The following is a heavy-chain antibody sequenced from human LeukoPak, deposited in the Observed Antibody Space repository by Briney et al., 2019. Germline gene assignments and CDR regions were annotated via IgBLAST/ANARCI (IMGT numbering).Heavy chain of an antibody. CDR2: INWDGGNT. D-gene: IGHD3-22*01. CDR1: GFTFNDYG. Sequence: GGSLRLSCAASGFTFNDYGMSWVRQGPGKGLQWVSGINWDGGNTGYADSVRGRFTISRDNVKNSLYLQMNSLRAEDTALYYCARDKHYYDSSNYVWGQGTLVTVSS. J-gene: IGHJ4*02. V-gene: IGHV3-20*04. CDR3: ARDKHYYDSSNYV.